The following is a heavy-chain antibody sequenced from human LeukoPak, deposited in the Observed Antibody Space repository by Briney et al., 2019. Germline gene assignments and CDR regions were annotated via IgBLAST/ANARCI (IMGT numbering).Heavy chain of an antibody. CDR1: GFTFSSNS. V-gene: IGHV3-21*01. J-gene: IGHJ4*02. CDR2: ISTTSSYI. D-gene: IGHD4-17*01. CDR3: ARDTHYGAPLVDY. Sequence: GGSLRLSCAASGFTFSSNSINWVRQAPGKGLEWVSSISTTSSYIYYADSVKGRFTISRDSAKNSLYLQMNSLRAEDTAVYYCARDTHYGAPLVDYWGQGTLVTVSS.